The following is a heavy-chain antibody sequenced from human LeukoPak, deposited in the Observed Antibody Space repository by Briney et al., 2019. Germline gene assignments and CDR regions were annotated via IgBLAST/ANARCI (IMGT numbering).Heavy chain of an antibody. Sequence: GGSLRLSCAASGFTFSSYGMHWVRQAPGKGLEWVAFIRYDGSNKYYADSVKGRFTISRDNSKNTLYLQMNSLRAEDTAVYYCAKDTYCSSTSCSPAGYWGQGTLVTVSS. CDR2: IRYDGSNK. J-gene: IGHJ4*02. CDR3: AKDTYCSSTSCSPAGY. CDR1: GFTFSSYG. V-gene: IGHV3-30*02. D-gene: IGHD2-2*01.